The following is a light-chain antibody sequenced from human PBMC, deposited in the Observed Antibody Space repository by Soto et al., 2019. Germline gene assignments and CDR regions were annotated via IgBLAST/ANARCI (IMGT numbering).Light chain of an antibody. CDR1: QYISSS. Sequence: DIQMTQSPSSLSASVGDRVTITCRASQYISSSLNWYQQRTGKAPKLLIYGTSTLQSGVPLRFSGSGSWTDFTLTISSLQPEDVGSDHCQQSYNTPQTFGQGTKVDI. CDR3: QQSYNTPQT. V-gene: IGKV1-39*01. CDR2: GTS. J-gene: IGKJ1*01.